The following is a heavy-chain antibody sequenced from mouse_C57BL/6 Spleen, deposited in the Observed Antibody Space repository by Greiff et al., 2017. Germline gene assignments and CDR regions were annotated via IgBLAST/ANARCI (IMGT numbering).Heavy chain of an antibody. CDR3: ASPPSSDAAWFAY. CDR2: INPNNGGT. CDR1: GYTFTDYN. D-gene: IGHD3-1*01. Sequence: EVQLQQSGPELVKPGASVKMSCKASGYTFTDYNMHWVKQSHGKSLEWIGYINPNNGGTSYNQKFTGKATLTVDKSSSTAYMELRSLTSEDSAVYYCASPPSSDAAWFAYWGQGTLVTVSA. J-gene: IGHJ3*01. V-gene: IGHV1-22*01.